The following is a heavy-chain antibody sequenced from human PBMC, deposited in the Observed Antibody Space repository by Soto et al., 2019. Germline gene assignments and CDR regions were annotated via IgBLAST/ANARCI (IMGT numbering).Heavy chain of an antibody. CDR1: GGSISSYY. CDR3: ARETRAAAGTGRYYFDY. CDR2: IYYSGST. J-gene: IGHJ4*02. V-gene: IGHV4-59*01. Sequence: SETLSLTCTVSGGSISSYYWSWIRQPPGKGLEWIGYIYYSGSTNYNPSLKSRVTISVDTSKNQFSLKLSSVTAADTAVYYCARETRAAAGTGRYYFDYWGQGTLVTVSS. D-gene: IGHD6-13*01.